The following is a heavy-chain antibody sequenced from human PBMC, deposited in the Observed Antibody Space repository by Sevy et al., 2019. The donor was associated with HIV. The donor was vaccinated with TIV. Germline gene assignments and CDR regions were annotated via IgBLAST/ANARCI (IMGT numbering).Heavy chain of an antibody. Sequence: GGSLRLSCAASGFTFSSYSMNWVRQAPGKGLEWVSSISSSSSYIYYEDSVKGRFTISRDNSKNTLYLQMNSLRAEDTAVYYCAKGGRIAAAGTGFDYWGQGTLVTVSS. CDR2: ISSSSSYI. J-gene: IGHJ4*02. D-gene: IGHD6-13*01. CDR3: AKGGRIAAAGTGFDY. V-gene: IGHV3-21*04. CDR1: GFTFSSYS.